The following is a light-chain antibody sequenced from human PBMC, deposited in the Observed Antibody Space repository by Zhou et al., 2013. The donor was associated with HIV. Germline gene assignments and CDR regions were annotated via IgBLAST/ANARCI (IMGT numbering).Light chain of an antibody. J-gene: IGKJ1*01. Sequence: DIQMTQSPSTLSASVGDRVTITCRASQSISTWLAWYQQKPGKAPKLLIYAASSLQSGVPSRFSGSGSGTDFTLTISFLQSEDFATYYCQQFNSYPWTFGQGTKVEIK. V-gene: IGKV1-5*01. CDR3: QQFNSYPWT. CDR1: QSISTW. CDR2: AAS.